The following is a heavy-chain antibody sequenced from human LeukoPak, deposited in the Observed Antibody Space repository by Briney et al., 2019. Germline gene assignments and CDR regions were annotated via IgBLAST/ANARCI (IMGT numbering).Heavy chain of an antibody. Sequence: SETLSLTCTVSGGSISSGGYYWSWIRQHPGKGLEWIGYIYYSGSTYYNPSLKSRVTISVDTSKNQFSLKLSSVTAADTAVYYCARSGAYYYDSSGYYSVDYWGQGTLVTVSS. CDR1: GGSISSGGYY. J-gene: IGHJ4*02. D-gene: IGHD3-22*01. CDR3: ARSGAYYYDSSGYYSVDY. CDR2: IYYSGST. V-gene: IGHV4-31*03.